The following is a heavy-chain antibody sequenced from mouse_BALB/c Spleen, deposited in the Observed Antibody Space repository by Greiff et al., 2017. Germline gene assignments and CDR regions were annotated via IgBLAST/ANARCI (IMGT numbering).Heavy chain of an antibody. D-gene: IGHD2-14*01. CDR2: INPSNGGT. V-gene: IGHV1S16*01. Sequence: VQLQQPGAELVRPGASVKLSCKASGYTFTSYYMYWVKQRPGQGLEWIGEINPSNGGTNFNEKFKSKATLTVDKSSSTAYMQLSSLTSEDSAVYYCTRYDEAMDYWGQGTSVTVSS. CDR1: GYTFTSYY. J-gene: IGHJ4*01. CDR3: TRYDEAMDY.